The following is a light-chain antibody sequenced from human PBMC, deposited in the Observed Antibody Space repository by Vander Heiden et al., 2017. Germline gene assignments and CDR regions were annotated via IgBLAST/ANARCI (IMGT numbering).Light chain of an antibody. CDR2: GAS. Sequence: ELVMTQSPATLSVSPGERATLSCRASQSVSSNLAWYQQKPGQAPRLLIYGASTSATGIPARFSGSGSGTEFTLTISSLQSEDFAVYYCQQYNNWPRTFGQGTKVEIK. V-gene: IGKV3-15*01. CDR3: QQYNNWPRT. CDR1: QSVSSN. J-gene: IGKJ1*01.